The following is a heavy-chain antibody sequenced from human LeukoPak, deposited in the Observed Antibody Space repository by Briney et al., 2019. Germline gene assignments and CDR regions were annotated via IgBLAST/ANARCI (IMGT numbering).Heavy chain of an antibody. V-gene: IGHV3-21*01. Sequence: PGGSLRLSCAASGLTFSSYSMSWVRQAPGKGLEWVSSISSSSSYIYYADSVKGRFTISRDNAKNSLYLQMNSLRAEDTAVYYCARDSAYIVVVPAAMDYWGQGTLVTVSS. CDR3: ARDSAYIVVVPAAMDY. CDR2: ISSSSSYI. J-gene: IGHJ4*02. CDR1: GLTFSSYS. D-gene: IGHD2-2*01.